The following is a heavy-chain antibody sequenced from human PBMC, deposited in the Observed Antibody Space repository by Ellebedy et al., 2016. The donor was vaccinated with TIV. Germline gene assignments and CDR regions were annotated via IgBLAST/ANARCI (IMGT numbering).Heavy chain of an antibody. CDR3: AGGSGSLGGY. V-gene: IGHV3-23*01. Sequence: GGSLRLSXAASGFTFSIYAMSWVRQAPGKGLEEVSTLRDSGGSTYYADSVKVRFTIYRDNSKIMLYLQMNSLRAEDTDLYYCAGGSGSLGGYWGQGTLVTVSS. CDR2: LRDSGGST. D-gene: IGHD3-10*01. CDR1: GFTFSIYA. J-gene: IGHJ4*02.